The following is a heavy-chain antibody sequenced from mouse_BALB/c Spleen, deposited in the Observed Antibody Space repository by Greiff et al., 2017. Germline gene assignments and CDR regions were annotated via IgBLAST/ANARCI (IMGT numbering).Heavy chain of an antibody. CDR2: ISSGGSYT. J-gene: IGHJ3*01. CDR1: GFTFSSYA. Sequence: EVHLVESGRGLVKPGGSLKLSCAASGFTFSSYAMSWVRQSPEKRLEWVAEISSGGSYTYYPDTVTGRFTISRDNAKNTLYLEMSSLRSEDTAMYCCARGSDYWGQGTLVTVSA. CDR3: ARGSDY. V-gene: IGHV5-9-4*01.